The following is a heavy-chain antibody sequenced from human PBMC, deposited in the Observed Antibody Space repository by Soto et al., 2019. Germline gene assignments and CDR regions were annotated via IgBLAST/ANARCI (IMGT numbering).Heavy chain of an antibody. J-gene: IGHJ1*01. CDR1: GFTLSSYV. CDR2: ISKEGSSQ. Sequence: QVQLVESGGGVVQPGRSLRLSCAASGFTLSSYVMHWVRQAPGKGLEWVAVISKEGSSQTYADAVKGRFTISRDDSKNTLYLEMTSLSAEDTAVYYCAREDASSGRAGTFQNWGQGTLVTVSS. D-gene: IGHD3-22*01. CDR3: AREDASSGRAGTFQN. V-gene: IGHV3-30-3*01.